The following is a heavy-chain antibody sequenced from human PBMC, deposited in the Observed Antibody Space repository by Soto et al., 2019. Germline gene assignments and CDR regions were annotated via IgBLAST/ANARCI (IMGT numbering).Heavy chain of an antibody. CDR3: ARSSGGYDSSFDY. D-gene: IGHD3-22*01. CDR1: GVSISSGDYY. V-gene: IGHV4-61*08. J-gene: IGHJ4*02. Sequence: SETLSLTCTVSGVSISSGDYYWSWLRQTPGKGLEWIGYIYYSGSTNYNPSLKSRVTISVDTSKNQFSLKLSSVTAADTAVYYCARSSGGYDSSFDYWGQGTLVTVSS. CDR2: IYYSGST.